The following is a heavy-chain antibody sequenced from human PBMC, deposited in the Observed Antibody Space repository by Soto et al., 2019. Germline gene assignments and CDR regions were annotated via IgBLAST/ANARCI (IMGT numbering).Heavy chain of an antibody. J-gene: IGHJ6*02. D-gene: IGHD5-12*01. CDR3: ARDADGHDRTGGGMDV. V-gene: IGHV3-33*01. CDR1: GFIFNRYG. Sequence: QAQLVESGGDVVQPGTSLRLSCAVSGFIFNRYGMHWVRQAPGKGLEWVAVIWHDGSKKLYADSVRGRFTVSRDDSKNTRFLQMNRLGVDDTAVYYCARDADGHDRTGGGMDVWGQGTTVTASS. CDR2: IWHDGSKK.